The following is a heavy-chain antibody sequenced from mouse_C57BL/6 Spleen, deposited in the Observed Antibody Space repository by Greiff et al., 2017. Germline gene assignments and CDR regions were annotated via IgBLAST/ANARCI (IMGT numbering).Heavy chain of an antibody. D-gene: IGHD2-3*01. Sequence: QVQLQQSGAELVKPGASVKISCKASGYAFSSYWMNWVKQRPGKGLEWIGQIYPGDGDTNYNGKFKGKDTLTADKSSSTAYMQLSSLTSEDSAVYFCARWGLDGYYEAYWGQGTLVTVSA. J-gene: IGHJ3*01. V-gene: IGHV1-80*01. CDR1: GYAFSSYW. CDR3: ARWGLDGYYEAY. CDR2: IYPGDGDT.